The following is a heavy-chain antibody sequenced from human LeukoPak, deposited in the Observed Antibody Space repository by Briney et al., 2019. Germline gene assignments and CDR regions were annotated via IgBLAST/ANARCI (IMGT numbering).Heavy chain of an antibody. D-gene: IGHD1-26*01. Sequence: GGSLRLSCAASGFTFSSYGMHWVRQAPGKGLEWVAVIWYDGSNKYYADSVKGRFSISRDNAKNTLYLQMNSLRAEDTAVYYCGRDLGGRSGYWGQGTLVTVSS. J-gene: IGHJ4*02. CDR3: GRDLGGRSGY. CDR1: GFTFSSYG. V-gene: IGHV3-33*01. CDR2: IWYDGSNK.